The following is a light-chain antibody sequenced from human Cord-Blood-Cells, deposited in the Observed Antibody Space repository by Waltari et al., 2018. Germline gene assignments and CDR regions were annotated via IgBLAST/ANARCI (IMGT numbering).Light chain of an antibody. J-gene: IGLJ2*01. CDR2: YKSDSDK. Sequence: QPVLTQPSSLSASPGASASLTSTLRSGINVGTYRTYWYQQKPGSPPQYLLRYKSDSDKQQGSGVPSRFSGSKDASANAGILLISGLQSEDEADYYCMIWHSSSVVFGGGTKLTVL. CDR3: MIWHSSSVV. V-gene: IGLV5-45*02. CDR1: SGINVGTYR.